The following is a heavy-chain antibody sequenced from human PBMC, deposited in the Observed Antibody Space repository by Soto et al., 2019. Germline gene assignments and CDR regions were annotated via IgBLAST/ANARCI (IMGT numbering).Heavy chain of an antibody. Sequence: EVQVVESGGGSVQPGGSLRLSCAASGFTFSRYTMNWVRQAPGKGLEWLSYISGGGGTMSYADSVKGRVTISRDNAKNSLDLQMDSRGAEDTAVYYCARDKSGTYSIDYWGQGTLVTVSS. CDR2: ISGGGGTM. CDR3: ARDKSGTYSIDY. D-gene: IGHD1-26*01. J-gene: IGHJ4*02. V-gene: IGHV3-48*04. CDR1: GFTFSRYT.